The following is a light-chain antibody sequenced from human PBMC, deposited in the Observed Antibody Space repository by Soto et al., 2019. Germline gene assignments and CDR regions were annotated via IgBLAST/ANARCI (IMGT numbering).Light chain of an antibody. CDR1: SSNIGAGYD. CDR2: DNN. V-gene: IGLV1-40*01. Sequence: QSVLTQPPSVSGAPGQRVTISCTGSSSNIGAGYDVHWYQQLPGTAPKLLIYDNNNRPSGVPDRFSGSKSGTSASLAITGLQAEDEADYYCQSFDSSLTGWVFGTGTKV. CDR3: QSFDSSLTGWV. J-gene: IGLJ1*01.